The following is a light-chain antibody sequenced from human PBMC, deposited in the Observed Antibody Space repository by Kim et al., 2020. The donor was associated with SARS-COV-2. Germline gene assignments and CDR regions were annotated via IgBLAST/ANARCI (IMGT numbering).Light chain of an antibody. V-gene: IGKV3-20*01. CDR2: GAS. Sequence: DIVLTQSPDTLSLSAGERATLSCRASQSLRATYVAWYQHRPGQDPRLLIHGASTRATGVPDRFSGSGSETDFTLIIDNLEPEDSAVYYCQKYGPSPPYSFGQGTKLEI. CDR1: QSLRATY. J-gene: IGKJ2*03. CDR3: QKYGPSPPYS.